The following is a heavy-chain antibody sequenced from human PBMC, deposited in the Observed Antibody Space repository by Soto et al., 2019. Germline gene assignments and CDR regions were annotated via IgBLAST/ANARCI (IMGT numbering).Heavy chain of an antibody. CDR2: NTYTGGDT. V-gene: IGHV3-23*01. CDR1: GFTFSSYA. CDR3: AKASGESYPGSRVIDY. Sequence: GGSLRLSCAASGFTFSSYAMSWVRQAPGKGLEWVSVNTYTGGDTLYADSVKGRFTISRDNSKNTLYLQMNSLRAEDAAIYYCAKASGESYPGSRVIDYWGQGTRVTVSS. J-gene: IGHJ4*02. D-gene: IGHD3-10*01.